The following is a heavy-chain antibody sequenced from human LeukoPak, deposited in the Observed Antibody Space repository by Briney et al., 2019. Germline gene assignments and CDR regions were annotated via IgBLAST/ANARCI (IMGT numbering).Heavy chain of an antibody. V-gene: IGHV4-34*01. CDR1: GDTFSTYF. J-gene: IGHJ4*02. CDR3: ARGSSFDGYCSVGACAGGYYDS. D-gene: IGHD2-15*01. CDR2: INNRGSS. Sequence: SETLTLTCAASGDTFSTYFWHWIRQAPGKALEYIGVINNRGSSHYNPSLKTRVTISVDTSKNQFSLQLTSVTAADTAVYFCARGSSFDGYCSVGACAGGYYDSWGQGTPVTVSS.